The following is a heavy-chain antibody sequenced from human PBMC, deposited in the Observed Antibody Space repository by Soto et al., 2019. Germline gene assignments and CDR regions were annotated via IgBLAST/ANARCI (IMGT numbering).Heavy chain of an antibody. CDR2: ISWDGGST. Sequence: EVQLVESGGVVVQPGGSLRLSCAASGFTFDDYTMHWVRQAPGKGLEWVSLISWDGGSTYYADSVKDRFTISRDNSKNSLYLQMNSLRTEDTAFYCCAKPSPRCGGDCWYFESWGQGTLVTVSS. CDR3: AKPSPRCGGDCWYFES. J-gene: IGHJ4*01. V-gene: IGHV3-43*01. D-gene: IGHD2-21*02. CDR1: GFTFDDYT.